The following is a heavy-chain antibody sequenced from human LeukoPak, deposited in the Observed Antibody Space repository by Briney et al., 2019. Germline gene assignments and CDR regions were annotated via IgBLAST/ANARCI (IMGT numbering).Heavy chain of an antibody. J-gene: IGHJ4*02. CDR3: VKESAADATFHFDY. CDR1: GFTFNIFG. CDR2: LWADGNTA. V-gene: IGHV3-33*06. Sequence: PGGSLRLSCAASGFTFNIFGMHRVRQVPGNGLEWLAVLWADGNTAHYADSVKGRFTISRDSSENTLYLQMNSLRSEDTAVYYCVKESAADATFHFDYWGQGTLVTVSS. D-gene: IGHD6-13*01.